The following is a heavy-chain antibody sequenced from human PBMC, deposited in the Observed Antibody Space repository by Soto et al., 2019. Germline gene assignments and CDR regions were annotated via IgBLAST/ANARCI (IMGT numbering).Heavy chain of an antibody. V-gene: IGHV3-30-3*01. J-gene: IGHJ4*02. D-gene: IGHD1-26*01. CDR3: ARWMGATDADDY. Sequence: PGGSLRLSCAASGFTFSSYAMHWVRQAPGKGLEWVAVISYDGSNKYYADSVKGRFTISRDNSKNTLYLQMNSLRAEDTAVYYCARWMGATDADDYWGQGTLVTSPQ. CDR2: ISYDGSNK. CDR1: GFTFSSYA.